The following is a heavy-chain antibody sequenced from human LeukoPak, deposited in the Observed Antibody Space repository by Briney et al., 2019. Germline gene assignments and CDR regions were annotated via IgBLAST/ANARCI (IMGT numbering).Heavy chain of an antibody. D-gene: IGHD3-10*01. J-gene: IGHJ4*02. CDR1: GFSFSNYA. Sequence: GGSLRLSCTASGFSFSNYAMSWVRQAPGKGLEWVSGISGSGGRTFYADSVKGRFTISRDNSKNTLSLQMNVLRAEDTAVFYCAKSLWFGEMGFDCWGQGTLVTVSS. V-gene: IGHV3-23*01. CDR3: AKSLWFGEMGFDC. CDR2: ISGSGGRT.